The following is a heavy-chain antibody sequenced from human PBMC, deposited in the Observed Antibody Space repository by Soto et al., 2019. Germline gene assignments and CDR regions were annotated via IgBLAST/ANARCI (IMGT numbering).Heavy chain of an antibody. J-gene: IGHJ4*02. Sequence: QVQLVESGGGVVQPGRSLRLSCAASGFTFSSFGMHWVRQAPGKGLEWVAVIWQDGRTKYYADFVKGRFTISKDNSKNTLFLQMNSLRVDETAVYYWASRPPALDYWGQGTLVTVSS. CDR2: IWQDGRTK. CDR1: GFTFSSFG. CDR3: ASRPPALDY. V-gene: IGHV3-33*01.